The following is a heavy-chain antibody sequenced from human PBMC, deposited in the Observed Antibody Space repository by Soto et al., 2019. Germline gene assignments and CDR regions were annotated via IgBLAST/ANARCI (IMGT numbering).Heavy chain of an antibody. CDR1: GFTFSSYA. CDR2: ISGSGGST. Sequence: GGSLRLSCAASGFTFSSYAMSWVRQAPGKGLEWVSVISGSGGSTYYADSVKGRFTISRDNSKNTLYLQMNSLRAEDTAVYYCAKDLGYCSSTSCVNFDYWGQGTLVTVSS. V-gene: IGHV3-23*01. CDR3: AKDLGYCSSTSCVNFDY. J-gene: IGHJ4*02. D-gene: IGHD2-2*01.